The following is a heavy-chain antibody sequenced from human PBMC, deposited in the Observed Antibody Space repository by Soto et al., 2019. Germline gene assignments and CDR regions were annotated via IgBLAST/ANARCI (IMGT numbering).Heavy chain of an antibody. J-gene: IGHJ4*02. CDR3: ARGYSSSIFDY. CDR1: GFTFSSYD. V-gene: IGHV3-13*01. D-gene: IGHD6-6*01. Sequence: GGSLRLSCAASGFTFSSYDMHWVRQATGKGLEWVSAIGTAGDTYYPGSVKGRFTISRENAKNSLYLQMNSLRAEDTAVYYCARGYSSSIFDYWGQGTLVTVSS. CDR2: IGTAGDT.